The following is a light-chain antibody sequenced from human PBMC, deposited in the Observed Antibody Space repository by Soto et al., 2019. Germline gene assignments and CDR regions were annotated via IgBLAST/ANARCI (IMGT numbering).Light chain of an antibody. J-gene: IGKJ1*01. CDR3: QQYNNWPPWT. CDR1: QSVRSD. CDR2: GAS. Sequence: EIVMTQSPATLSVSPGERVTLSCRASQSVRSDLAWYQQKPGQAPRLLIYGASTRATGIPARFSGSGSGTDFTLTVSSLQSEDCAVYYCQQYNNWPPWTFGRGTRVEVK. V-gene: IGKV3-15*01.